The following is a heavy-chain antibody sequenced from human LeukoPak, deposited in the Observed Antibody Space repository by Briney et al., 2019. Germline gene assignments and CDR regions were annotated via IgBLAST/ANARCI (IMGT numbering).Heavy chain of an antibody. CDR1: GFTFSSYA. V-gene: IGHV3-30-3*01. J-gene: IGHJ4*02. CDR2: ISYDGSNK. D-gene: IGHD2-15*01. CDR3: ARGPRDIVVVDAHYFDY. Sequence: GGSLRLSCAASGFTFSSYAMHWVRQAPGKGREGVAIISYDGSNKYYADSVKGRFTISRDNSKNTLYLQMNSLRAGDTAVYYCARGPRDIVVVDAHYFDYWGQGTLVTVSS.